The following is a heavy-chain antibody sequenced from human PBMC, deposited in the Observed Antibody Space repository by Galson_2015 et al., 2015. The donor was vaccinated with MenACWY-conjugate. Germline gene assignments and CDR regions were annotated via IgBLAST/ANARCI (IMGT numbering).Heavy chain of an antibody. CDR1: GFTFDDYA. Sequence: SLRLSCAASGFTFDDYAMHWVRQVPGKGLEWVSGISWNSGTIGYADSVKGRFTISRDNAKKSLYLQMNSLRAEDTALYYCARDPYLLVVFAIGAFDIWGQGTLVTVSS. CDR3: ARDPYLLVVFAIGAFDI. D-gene: IGHD2-8*02. J-gene: IGHJ3*02. CDR2: ISWNSGTI. V-gene: IGHV3-9*01.